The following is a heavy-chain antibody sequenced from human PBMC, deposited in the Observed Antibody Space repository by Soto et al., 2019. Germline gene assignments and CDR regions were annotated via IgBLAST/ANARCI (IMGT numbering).Heavy chain of an antibody. CDR1: GVTFSSYG. J-gene: IGHJ5*02. D-gene: IGHD3-3*01. CDR3: AKDHDFWSGSPPSFDP. Sequence: GGSLRLSCAASGVTFSSYGMHWVRQAPGKGLEWVAVISYDGSNKYYADSVKGRFTISRDNSKNTLYLQMNSLRAEDTAVYYCAKDHDFWSGSPPSFDPWGQGTLVTVSS. V-gene: IGHV3-30*18. CDR2: ISYDGSNK.